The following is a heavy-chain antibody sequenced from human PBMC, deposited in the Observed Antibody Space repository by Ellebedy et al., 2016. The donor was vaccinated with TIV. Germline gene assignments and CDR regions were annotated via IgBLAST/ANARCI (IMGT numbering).Heavy chain of an antibody. D-gene: IGHD3-22*01. CDR3: SREVVKQDQKPN. J-gene: IGHJ4*02. V-gene: IGHV3-73*01. Sequence: GESMKISCAASGFTFSGSEMHWVRQASGKGLEWVGCIRSKDHSYATAYAASVKGRFTISRDDSMGTVYLQMNSLKTEDTAVYYCSREVVKQDQKPNWGQGTLVTVSS. CDR2: IRSKDHSYAT. CDR1: GFTFSGSE.